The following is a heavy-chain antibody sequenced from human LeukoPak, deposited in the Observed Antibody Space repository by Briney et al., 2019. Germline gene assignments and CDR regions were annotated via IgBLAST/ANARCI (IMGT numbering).Heavy chain of an antibody. CDR1: GYTFTSYA. CDR2: INAGNGNT. CDR3: ARRGLTYSSSSNYGMDV. J-gene: IGHJ6*02. V-gene: IGHV1-3*01. D-gene: IGHD6-6*01. Sequence: ASVKVSCKASGYTFTSYAMHWVRQAPGQRLEWMGWINAGNGNTKYSQKFQGRVTITRDTSASTAYMELSSLRSEDTAVYYCARRGLTYSSSSNYGMDVWGQGTTVTVSS.